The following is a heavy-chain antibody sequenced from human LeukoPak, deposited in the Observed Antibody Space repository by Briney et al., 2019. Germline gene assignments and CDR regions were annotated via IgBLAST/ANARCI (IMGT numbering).Heavy chain of an antibody. D-gene: IGHD3-10*01. Sequence: GGSLRLSCTASGFTFGDYAMTWVRQAPGKGLEWVGFIRSKAYGETAEYAASVKGRFTISRDDSKSIAYLQMNSLKTEDTAVYYCRLWFGDFDSWGQGTLVTVSS. V-gene: IGHV3-49*04. CDR3: RLWFGDFDS. CDR2: IRSKAYGETA. CDR1: GFTFGDYA. J-gene: IGHJ4*02.